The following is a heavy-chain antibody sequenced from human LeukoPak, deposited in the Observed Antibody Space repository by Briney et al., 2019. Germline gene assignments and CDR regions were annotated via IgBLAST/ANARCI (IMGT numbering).Heavy chain of an antibody. Sequence: SETLSLTCSVSGGSISSYYWSWIRQPPGKGLEWIGYIYYSGSTNYNPSLKSRVTISVDTSKNQFSLKLSSVTAADTAVYFCARDTGYSYGHDAFDIWGQGTMVTVSS. V-gene: IGHV4-59*01. D-gene: IGHD5-18*01. J-gene: IGHJ3*02. CDR1: GGSISSYY. CDR3: ARDTGYSYGHDAFDI. CDR2: IYYSGST.